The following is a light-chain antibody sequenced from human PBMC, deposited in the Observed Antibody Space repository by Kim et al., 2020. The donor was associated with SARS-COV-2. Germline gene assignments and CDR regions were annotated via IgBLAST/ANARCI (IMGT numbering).Light chain of an antibody. CDR1: QDISNN. Sequence: DIQMTQSPSSLSASLGDRVTITCQASQDISNNLNWYQEKPGKAPKLLIYDTSNLQTGVPSRFSGSGSGTDFTFTISSLQPEDIATYYCQQYDNLPYTFGQGTKLEI. CDR2: DTS. CDR3: QQYDNLPYT. J-gene: IGKJ2*01. V-gene: IGKV1-33*01.